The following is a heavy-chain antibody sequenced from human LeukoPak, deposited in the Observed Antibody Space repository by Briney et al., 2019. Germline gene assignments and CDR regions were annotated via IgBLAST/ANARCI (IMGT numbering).Heavy chain of an antibody. CDR1: GFTFSNYA. CDR3: AEQVRGGIFDY. CDR2: ISGSGGSP. J-gene: IGHJ4*02. Sequence: PGGSLRLSCAASGFTFSNYAMTWVRQAPGKGLEWGSTISGSGGSPYYADSVKGRFTISRDNSKNTLYLHMNSLRAEATAVYSCAEQVRGGIFDYGGQGTLVTVSS. D-gene: IGHD3-10*01. V-gene: IGHV3-23*01.